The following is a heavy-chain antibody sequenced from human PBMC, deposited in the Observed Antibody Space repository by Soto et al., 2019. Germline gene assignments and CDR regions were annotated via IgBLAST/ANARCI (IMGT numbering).Heavy chain of an antibody. CDR3: AGSYSTSALIDYYSYGMDV. Sequence: ASVKVSCKASGYTFTSYAMHWVRQAPGQRLEWMGWINAGNGNTKYSQKFQGRVTITRDTSASTAYMELSSLRSEDTAVYYCAGSYSTSALIDYYSYGMDVGGQGTRVTVSS. V-gene: IGHV1-3*01. D-gene: IGHD4-4*01. J-gene: IGHJ6*02. CDR1: GYTFTSYA. CDR2: INAGNGNT.